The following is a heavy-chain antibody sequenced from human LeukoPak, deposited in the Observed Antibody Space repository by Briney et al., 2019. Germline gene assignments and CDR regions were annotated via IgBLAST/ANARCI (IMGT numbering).Heavy chain of an antibody. CDR2: IHPGRGDT. Sequence: GASVKVSCKALGYTFTDHYFHWLRQAPGQGLEWMGWIHPGRGDTNYAQKFQGRVTMTRDTSISTAFMELTRLTSDDTAVYYCTRDLLGFATTPLSDWGQGTLVTVSS. D-gene: IGHD4-17*01. CDR3: TRDLLGFATTPLSD. CDR1: GYTFTDHY. V-gene: IGHV1-2*02. J-gene: IGHJ1*01.